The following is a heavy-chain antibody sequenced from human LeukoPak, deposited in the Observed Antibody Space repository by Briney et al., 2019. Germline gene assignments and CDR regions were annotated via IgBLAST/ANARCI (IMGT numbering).Heavy chain of an antibody. CDR2: ISSNGGST. V-gene: IGHV3-64*01. CDR3: AREGGLGYCSGGSCYSHAFDI. D-gene: IGHD2-15*01. Sequence: PGGSLRLSCAASGFTFSSYAMHWVRQAPGKGLEYVSAISSNGGSTYYANSVKGRFTISRDNSKNTLYLQMGSLRAEDMAVYYCAREGGLGYCSGGSCYSHAFDIWGQGTMVTVSS. J-gene: IGHJ3*02. CDR1: GFTFSSYA.